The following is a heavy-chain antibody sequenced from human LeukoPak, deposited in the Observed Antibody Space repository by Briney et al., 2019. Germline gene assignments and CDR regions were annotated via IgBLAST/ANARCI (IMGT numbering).Heavy chain of an antibody. CDR2: IYYSGNT. D-gene: IGHD1-26*01. V-gene: IGHV4-39*07. CDR3: ARDRIVGEDFDL. Sequence: KPSETLSLTCTVSGGSISSSSYYWGCIRQPPGKGLEWIGSIYYSGNTNYNPSLKSRVTMSVDTSKNQFSLKLSSVTAADTAVYYCARDRIVGEDFDLWGRGTLVTVSS. J-gene: IGHJ2*01. CDR1: GGSISSSSYY.